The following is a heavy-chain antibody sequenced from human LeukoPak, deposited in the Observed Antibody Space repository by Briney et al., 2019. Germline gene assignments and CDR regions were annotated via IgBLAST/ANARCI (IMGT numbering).Heavy chain of an antibody. V-gene: IGHV3-9*01. CDR1: GFTFDDYA. D-gene: IGHD5-24*01. Sequence: PGGSLRLSCAASGFTFDDYAMHWVRQAPGKGLEWVSGISWNSGSIGYADSVKGRFTISRDNAKNSLYLQMNSLRAEDTALYYCAKGGWLRRYYYYYMDVWGKGTTVTISS. CDR2: ISWNSGSI. J-gene: IGHJ6*03. CDR3: AKGGWLRRYYYYYMDV.